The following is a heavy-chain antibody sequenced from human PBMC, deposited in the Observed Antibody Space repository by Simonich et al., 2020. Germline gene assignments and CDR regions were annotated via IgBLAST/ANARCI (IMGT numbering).Heavy chain of an antibody. Sequence: GGGVVQPGRSLRLSCAASGFTFSIYAMHWVRQAPGKGLVWVGFISYDGSNKYYADSVKGRLTISRDNSKNTLYLQMNSLRAEDTAVYYCARDLGSSYYFDYWGQGTLVTVSS. J-gene: IGHJ4*02. D-gene: IGHD6-6*01. CDR2: ISYDGSNK. CDR1: GFTFSIYA. CDR3: ARDLGSSYYFDY. V-gene: IGHV3-30*07.